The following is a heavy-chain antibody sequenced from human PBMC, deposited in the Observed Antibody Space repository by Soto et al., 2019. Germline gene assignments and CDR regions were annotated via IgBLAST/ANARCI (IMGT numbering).Heavy chain of an antibody. V-gene: IGHV1-3*01. D-gene: IGHD6-19*01. CDR2: INAGNGNT. J-gene: IGHJ5*02. CDR1: GYTFTSYA. CDR3: ARTRYSSGWYPAGGFDP. Sequence: ASVKVSCTASGYTFTSYAMHWVRQAPGQRLEWMGWINAGNGNTKYSQKFQGRVTITRDTSASTAYMELSSLRSEDTAVYYCARTRYSSGWYPAGGFDPWGQGTLVTVSS.